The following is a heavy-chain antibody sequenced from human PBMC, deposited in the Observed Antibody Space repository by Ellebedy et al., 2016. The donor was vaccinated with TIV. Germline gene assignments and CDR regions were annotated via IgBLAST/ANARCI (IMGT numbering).Heavy chain of an antibody. V-gene: IGHV1-18*04. CDR3: ARHLESRWLIHGGDY. Sequence: AASVKVSCKASGYTFTHYGISWVRQAPGQGLEWMGWINPYNGNTTYAQKYQGRVTMTTDSSTRTSYMELSSLTSDDTAIYYSARHLESRWLIHGGDYWGQGSLVTVSS. J-gene: IGHJ4*02. D-gene: IGHD3-16*01. CDR2: INPYNGNT. CDR1: GYTFTHYG.